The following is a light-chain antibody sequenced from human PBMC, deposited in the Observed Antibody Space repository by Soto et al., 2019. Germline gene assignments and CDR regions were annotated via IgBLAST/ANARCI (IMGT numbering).Light chain of an antibody. CDR3: HQYNDWHSIT. V-gene: IGKV3-15*01. CDR1: QSAGNF. J-gene: IGKJ5*01. Sequence: EIWMTQYPATLSVSPGETASLSCGASQSAGNFLAWYQQKPGQAPRLLIFGASVRATGIPARFSGSGSGTEFVLTIDSLKSEDFAVYYCHQYNDWHSITFGQGTRLEIK. CDR2: GAS.